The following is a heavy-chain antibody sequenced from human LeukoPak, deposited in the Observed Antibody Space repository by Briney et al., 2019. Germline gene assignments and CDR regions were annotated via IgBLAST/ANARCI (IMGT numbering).Heavy chain of an antibody. CDR2: IIPIFGTA. J-gene: IGHJ4*02. D-gene: IGHD6-19*01. V-gene: IGHV1-69*05. CDR1: GGTFSSYA. Sequence: ASVKVSCKASGGTFSSYAISWVRQAPGQGLEWMGRIIPIFGTANYAQKFQGRVTITTDESTSTAYMELSSLRSEDTAVYYCAREQGSGWYKRSAIYFDYWGQGTLVTVSS. CDR3: AREQGSGWYKRSAIYFDY.